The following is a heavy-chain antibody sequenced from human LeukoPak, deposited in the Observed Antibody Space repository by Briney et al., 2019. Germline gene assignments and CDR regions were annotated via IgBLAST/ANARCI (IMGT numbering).Heavy chain of an antibody. CDR1: GFTVSSNY. CDR2: IYSGGST. Sequence: PGGSLRLSCAASGFTVSSNYMSWVRQAPGKGLEWVSVIYSGGSTYYADSVKGRFTISRDNSKNTLYLQMNSLRAEDTAVYYCARGGYYDSSGYYSGDAFDIWGQGTMVTVSS. J-gene: IGHJ3*02. D-gene: IGHD3-22*01. CDR3: ARGGYYDSSGYYSGDAFDI. V-gene: IGHV3-53*01.